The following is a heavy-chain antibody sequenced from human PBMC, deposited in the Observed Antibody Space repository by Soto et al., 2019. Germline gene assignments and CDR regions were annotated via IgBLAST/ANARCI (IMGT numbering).Heavy chain of an antibody. J-gene: IGHJ4*02. V-gene: IGHV3-72*01. CDR2: VKNKANNYAT. D-gene: IGHD6-6*01. Sequence: PGGSLRLSCAASGFTFSEHYMDWVRQAPGKGLEWVARVKNKANNYATDYAASVKGRFIISRDDSKTSLFLQMNSLRSDDPAMYYGVSVRLGVLTRYFDDWGQGA. CDR1: GFTFSEHY. CDR3: VSVRLGVLTRYFDD.